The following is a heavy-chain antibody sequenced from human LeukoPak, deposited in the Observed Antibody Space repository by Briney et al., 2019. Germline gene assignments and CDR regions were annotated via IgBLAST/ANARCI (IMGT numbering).Heavy chain of an antibody. J-gene: IGHJ3*02. CDR1: GYTFTSYG. D-gene: IGHD3-10*01. CDR3: ARDRSRGPLTLDAFDI. Sequence: ASVKVSCKASGYTFTSYGISWVRQAPGQGLEWMGWISAYNGNTNYAQKLQGRVTMTTDTSTSTAYMELRSLRSHDTPVHYCARDRSRGPLTLDAFDIWGQGTMVTVSS. CDR2: ISAYNGNT. V-gene: IGHV1-18*01.